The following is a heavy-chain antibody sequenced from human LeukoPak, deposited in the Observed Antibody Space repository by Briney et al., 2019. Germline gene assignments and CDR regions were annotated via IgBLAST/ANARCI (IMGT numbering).Heavy chain of an antibody. CDR1: GLSLNNYA. J-gene: IGHJ4*02. CDR2: SSSSDDGK. V-gene: IGHV3-23*01. D-gene: IGHD1-7*01. Sequence: GGSLRLSCTASGLSLNNYAMSWVRQVPGKGLEWVSASSSSDDGKWYAESVRGRFTISRGTSKNTVYLQMNSLRAEDTAVYYCAKVRVVFNWNYAYYFDSWGQGTLVTVSS. CDR3: AKVRVVFNWNYAYYFDS.